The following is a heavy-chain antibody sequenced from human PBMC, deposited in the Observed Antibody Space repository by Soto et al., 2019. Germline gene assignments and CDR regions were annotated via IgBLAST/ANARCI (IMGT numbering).Heavy chain of an antibody. D-gene: IGHD2-15*01. CDR2: IYYSGST. Sequence: QLQLQESGPGLVKPSETLSLTCTVSGGSISSSSYYWGWIRQPPGKGLEWIGSIYYSGSTYYNPSLKSRVTISVDTSKNQFSLKLSSVTAADTAVYYCARPRTKWSRDAFDIWGQGTMVTVSS. J-gene: IGHJ3*02. CDR3: ARPRTKWSRDAFDI. CDR1: GGSISSSSYY. V-gene: IGHV4-39*01.